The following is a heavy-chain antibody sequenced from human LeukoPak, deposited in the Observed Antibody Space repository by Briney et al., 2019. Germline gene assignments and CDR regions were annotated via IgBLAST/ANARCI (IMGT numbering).Heavy chain of an antibody. CDR1: GDSLSSSNNW. CDR3: ARTYGSGSYLDY. Sequence: PSGTLSLTCSVSGDSLSSSNNWWSWVRQPPGKGLEWIGEIYQSGSTNYNPSLKSRVTMSVDTSKNQFSLKLNSVTAADTAVYYCARTYGSGSYLDYWGQGTLVTVSS. J-gene: IGHJ4*02. CDR2: IYQSGST. D-gene: IGHD3-10*01. V-gene: IGHV4-4*02.